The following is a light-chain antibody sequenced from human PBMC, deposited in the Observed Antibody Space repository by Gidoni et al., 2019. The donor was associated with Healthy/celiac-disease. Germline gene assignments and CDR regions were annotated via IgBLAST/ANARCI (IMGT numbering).Light chain of an antibody. CDR3: QQRSTWQFT. J-gene: IGKJ3*01. CDR2: YAS. CDR1: QSVSSY. Sequence: EIVLTQSPATLSLSPGERATLYCRASQSVSSYLAWYQQKPGQAPRLLIYYASNRATGIPARFSGSGSGTDFTLTISSLEPEDFAVYYCQQRSTWQFTFGPGTKVDIK. V-gene: IGKV3-11*01.